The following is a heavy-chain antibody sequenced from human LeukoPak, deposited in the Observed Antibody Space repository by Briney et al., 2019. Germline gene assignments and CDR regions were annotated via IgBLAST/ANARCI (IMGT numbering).Heavy chain of an antibody. CDR1: GGSICSYF. J-gene: IGHJ4*02. CDR2: IYTSGST. V-gene: IGHV4-4*07. D-gene: IGHD6-19*01. Sequence: PSETLSLTCTDSGGSICSYFWRWIRQPAGEGLEWIGHIYTSGSTNYNPSLKSRVTMSVDTSKNQFSLKLSSVTAADTAVYYCARDNSGWYFNYWGQGTLVTVSS. CDR3: ARDNSGWYFNY.